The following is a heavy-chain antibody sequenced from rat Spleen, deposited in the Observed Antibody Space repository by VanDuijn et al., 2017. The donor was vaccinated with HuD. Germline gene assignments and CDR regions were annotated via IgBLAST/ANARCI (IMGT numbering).Heavy chain of an antibody. Sequence: EVQLVESDGGLVXPGRSLKLSCAASGFTFSDYYMAWVRQAPTKGLEWVATISSDGGRNFYRXSVKGRFTFXRDNAKSSLYLQRDSPSSGDRPXYXXXRHXXXSYXXXWGQGVXXTV. CDR2: ISSDGGRN. J-gene: IGHJ2*01. D-gene: IGHD2-1*01. V-gene: IGHV5-20*01. CDR3: XRHXXXSYXXX. CDR1: GFTFSDYY.